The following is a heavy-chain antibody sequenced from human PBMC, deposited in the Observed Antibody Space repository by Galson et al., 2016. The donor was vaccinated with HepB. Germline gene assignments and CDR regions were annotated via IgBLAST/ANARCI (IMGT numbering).Heavy chain of an antibody. D-gene: IGHD4-11*01. CDR1: GFPFGGYA. J-gene: IGHJ4*02. V-gene: IGHV3-30*04. CDR2: ILYDGSDK. CDR3: ASSRTVLSHFDY. Sequence: SLRLSCAASGFPFGGYAMHWVRQAPGMGLDWVASILYDGSDKFYGDAVKGRFTISRDNSKNTLYLQMSSLSAADTAVYFCASSRTVLSHFDYWGQGTLVTVSS.